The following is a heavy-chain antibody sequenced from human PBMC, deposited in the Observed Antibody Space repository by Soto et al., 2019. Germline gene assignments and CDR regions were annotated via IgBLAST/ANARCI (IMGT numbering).Heavy chain of an antibody. CDR2: INSDGSST. CDR1: GFTFSSYW. V-gene: IGHV3-74*01. J-gene: IGHJ6*03. Sequence: EVQLVESGGGLVQPGGSLRLSCAASGFTFSSYWMHWVRQAPGKGLVWVSRINSDGSSTSYADSVKGRFTISRDNAKNTLYLQMNSLRAEDTAVYYCARADSSGWFGGSFYYYYMDVWGKGTTVTVSS. D-gene: IGHD6-19*01. CDR3: ARADSSGWFGGSFYYYYMDV.